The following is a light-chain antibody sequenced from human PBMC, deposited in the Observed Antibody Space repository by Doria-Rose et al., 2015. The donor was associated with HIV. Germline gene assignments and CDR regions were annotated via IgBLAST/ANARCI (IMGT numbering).Light chain of an antibody. V-gene: IGKV3-20*01. J-gene: IGKJ1*01. CDR3: HQYGTSWT. Sequence: TQSPGTLSLSPGERATLSCRASQSFSSTYLAWYQQKPGQAPRLLIYDGSTRATGIPDRFSASGSGTDFTLTINRLEPEDFAPYYCHQYGTSWTFGQGTKVEI. CDR1: QSFSSTY. CDR2: DGS.